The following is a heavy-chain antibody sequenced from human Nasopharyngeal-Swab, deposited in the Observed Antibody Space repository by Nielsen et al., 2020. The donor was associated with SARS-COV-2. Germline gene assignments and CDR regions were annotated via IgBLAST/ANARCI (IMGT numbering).Heavy chain of an antibody. D-gene: IGHD2-21*02. CDR3: TRCGGGCYSGRDY. CDR2: TRSKGNNYAT. Sequence: GESLKISCAASGFTFSDSAIHWVRQASGKGLEWVGRTRSKGNNYATAYAASVKGRFIIFRDDPTNTAYLQMNSLKTEDTAVYYCTRCGGGCYSGRDYWGQGTLVTVSS. V-gene: IGHV3-73*01. J-gene: IGHJ4*02. CDR1: GFTFSDSA.